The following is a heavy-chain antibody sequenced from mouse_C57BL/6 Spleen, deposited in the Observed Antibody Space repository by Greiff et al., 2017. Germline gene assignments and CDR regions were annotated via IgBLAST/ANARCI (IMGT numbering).Heavy chain of an antibody. V-gene: IGHV1-15*01. CDR2: IDPETGGT. D-gene: IGHD2-5*01. CDR1: GYTFTDYE. J-gene: IGHJ3*01. CDR3: TRYYSNYYWFAY. Sequence: VQLQQSGAELVRPGASVTLSCKASGYTFTDYEMRWVKQTPVHGLEWIGAIDPETGGTAYNQKFKGKAILTADKSSSTAYMELRSLTSEDSAVYYCTRYYSNYYWFAYWGQGTLVTVSA.